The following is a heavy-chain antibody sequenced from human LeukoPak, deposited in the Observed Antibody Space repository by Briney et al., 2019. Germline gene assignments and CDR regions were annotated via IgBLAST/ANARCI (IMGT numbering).Heavy chain of an antibody. J-gene: IGHJ6*03. V-gene: IGHV1-2*02. CDR2: INPNSGGT. D-gene: IGHD6-6*01. CDR3: ARGEQLVCYNDYYMDV. CDR1: GYTFTGYY. Sequence: ASVKVSCKASGYTFTGYYIHWVRQAPGQGLEWLGWINPNSGGTNYAQKFQGRVTMTRDTSINTVYMELSRLRSDYTAVYYCARGEQLVCYNDYYMDVWGKGTTVTVPS.